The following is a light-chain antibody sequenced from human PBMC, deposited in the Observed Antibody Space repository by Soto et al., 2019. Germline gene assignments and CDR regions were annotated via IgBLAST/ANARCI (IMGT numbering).Light chain of an antibody. V-gene: IGLV2-14*01. CDR2: EVS. Sequence: QSVLTQPASVSGSPGQSITISCTGNSSDVGGYDYVSWYQHHPGKAPKLIIYEVSHRPSGVSNRFSGSKSGNTASLTSSGLQAEDEAGYYCSSYTSSSTWVFGGGTKLTVL. CDR3: SSYTSSSTWV. J-gene: IGLJ3*02. CDR1: SSDVGGYDY.